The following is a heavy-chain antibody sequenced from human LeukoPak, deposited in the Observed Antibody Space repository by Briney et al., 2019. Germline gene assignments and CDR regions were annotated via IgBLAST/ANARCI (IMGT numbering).Heavy chain of an antibody. V-gene: IGHV3-9*01. J-gene: IGHJ4*02. Sequence: PGRSLRLSCAASGFSFDDYAMHWVRQAPGKGLEWVSGITWNSDNRGYAESVKGRFTISSDNAKNSLYLQMNSLRAEDTAFYYCASGYNTGWLYWGQGTLVTVSS. CDR3: ASGYNTGWLY. CDR2: ITWNSDNR. CDR1: GFSFDDYA. D-gene: IGHD6-19*01.